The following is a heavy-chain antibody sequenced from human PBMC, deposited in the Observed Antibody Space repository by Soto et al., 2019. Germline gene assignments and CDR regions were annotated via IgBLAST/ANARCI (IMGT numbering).Heavy chain of an antibody. D-gene: IGHD2-15*01. J-gene: IGHJ6*02. CDR3: ARARFQLLHPYYYGMDV. Sequence: SLTCTVSGGSISSYYWSWIRQPPGKGLEWIGYIYYSGSTNYNPSLKSRVTISVDTSKNQFSLKLRSVTAADTGVYFCARARFQLLHPYYYGMDVWGQGTAVTVSS. CDR2: IYYSGST. CDR1: GGSISSYY. V-gene: IGHV4-59*01.